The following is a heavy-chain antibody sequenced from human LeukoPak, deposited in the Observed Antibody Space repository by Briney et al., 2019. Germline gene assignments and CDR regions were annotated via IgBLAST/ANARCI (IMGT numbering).Heavy chain of an antibody. V-gene: IGHV3-33*01. CDR2: IWYDGSNK. D-gene: IGHD6-19*01. CDR3: ARHSIAVAGPKINWFDP. CDR1: GFTFSSYG. Sequence: GGSLRLSCAASGFTFSSYGMHWVRQAPGKGLEWVAVIWYDGSNKYYADSVKGRFTISRDNSKNTLYLQMNSLRAEDTAVYYCARHSIAVAGPKINWFDPWGQGTLVTVSS. J-gene: IGHJ5*02.